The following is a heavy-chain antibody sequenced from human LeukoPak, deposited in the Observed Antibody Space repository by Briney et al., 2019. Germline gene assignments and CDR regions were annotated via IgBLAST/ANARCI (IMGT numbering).Heavy chain of an antibody. D-gene: IGHD2-2*01. Sequence: SETLSLTCTVSGGSISNYYWSWIRQPAGKGLEWIGRIYNSGSTNYNPSLKSRVTMSVDTSKNQFSLKLTSVTAADTAVYYCAKVEGCSSTSCGGYYYYMDVWGKGITVTVSS. V-gene: IGHV4-4*07. CDR1: GGSISNYY. CDR2: IYNSGST. J-gene: IGHJ6*03. CDR3: AKVEGCSSTSCGGYYYYMDV.